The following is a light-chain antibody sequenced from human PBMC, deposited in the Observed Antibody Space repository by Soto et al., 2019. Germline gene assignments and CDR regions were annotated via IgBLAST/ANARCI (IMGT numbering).Light chain of an antibody. V-gene: IGKV3-20*01. CDR3: QQYSSTFWT. CDR2: GAS. J-gene: IGKJ1*01. Sequence: EIVLTQSPGSLSLSPGERTTVSCRASQSISSSYLAWYQQKPGQAPRLLVYGASSRATGIPDRFSGSGSGTDLTLTISRLEPEDFALYYCQQYSSTFWTLGQGTKVEIK. CDR1: QSISSSY.